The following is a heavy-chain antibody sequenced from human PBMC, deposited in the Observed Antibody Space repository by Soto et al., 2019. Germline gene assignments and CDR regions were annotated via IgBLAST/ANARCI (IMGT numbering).Heavy chain of an antibody. Sequence: SETLSLTCAVSGGSISSGGYSWSWIRQPPGKGLEWIGYMYHSGSTYYNPSLKSRVTISIDRSKDQFSLKLSSVTAADTAVYYCARSGYSYGPNPLLYWGQGTLVTVS. D-gene: IGHD5-18*01. CDR3: ARSGYSYGPNPLLY. V-gene: IGHV4-30-2*01. CDR2: MYHSGST. CDR1: GGSISSGGYS. J-gene: IGHJ4*02.